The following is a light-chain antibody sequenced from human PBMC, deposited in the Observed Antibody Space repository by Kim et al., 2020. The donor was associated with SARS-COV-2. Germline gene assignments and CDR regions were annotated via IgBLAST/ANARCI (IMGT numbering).Light chain of an antibody. CDR1: QDIYNY. J-gene: IGKJ4*01. CDR2: AAS. CDR3: QKYDSAPLT. V-gene: IGKV1-27*01. Sequence: ASIGDRVTVTCRASQDIYNYLAGYQQKPGKVPKLLIYAASALQSEVPSRFSGSGFGTDFTLTISSLQPEDVAIYYCQKYDSAPLTFGGGTKVDIK.